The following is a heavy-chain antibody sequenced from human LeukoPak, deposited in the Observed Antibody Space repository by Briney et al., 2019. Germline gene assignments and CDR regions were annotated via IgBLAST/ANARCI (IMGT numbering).Heavy chain of an antibody. J-gene: IGHJ4*02. V-gene: IGHV4-31*03. Sequence: SQTLSLTCTVSGGSISSDGYYWSWIPQHPGKGLEWIRYIYYSGSTYYNPSLKSRVTISVDTSKNQFSLKLSSVTAADTAVYYCARARGYFYDSSGYYHTSILDYWGQGTLVTVSS. CDR1: GGSISSDGYY. CDR3: ARARGYFYDSSGYYHTSILDY. D-gene: IGHD3-22*01. CDR2: IYYSGST.